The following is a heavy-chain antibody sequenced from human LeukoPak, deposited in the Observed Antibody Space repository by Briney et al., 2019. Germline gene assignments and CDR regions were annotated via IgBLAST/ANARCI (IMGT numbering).Heavy chain of an antibody. D-gene: IGHD4-17*01. J-gene: IGHJ3*02. CDR3: ARGSTGLGAFDI. CDR2: IYYSGST. CDR1: GFSFSDYY. Sequence: GSLRLSCAASGFSFSDYYMSWIRQAPGKGLEWIGSIYYSGSTYYNPSLKSRVTISVDTSKNQFSLKLSSVTAADTAVYSCARGSTGLGAFDIWGQGTMVTVSS. V-gene: IGHV4-38-2*01.